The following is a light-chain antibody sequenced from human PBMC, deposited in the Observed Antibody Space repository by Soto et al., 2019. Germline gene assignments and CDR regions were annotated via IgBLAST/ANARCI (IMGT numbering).Light chain of an antibody. CDR1: QSVSSSY. CDR2: DAA. V-gene: IGKV3D-20*02. CDR3: QQRSNWPTWT. J-gene: IGKJ1*01. Sequence: EIVFTQSPGTLSLSPGERATLSCRASQSVSSSYLVWHQQKLGQAPSLLIYDAANRANGIPARFSGSGSGTDLTLTISSLEPEDFAVYYCQQRSNWPTWTFGQGTKVDIK.